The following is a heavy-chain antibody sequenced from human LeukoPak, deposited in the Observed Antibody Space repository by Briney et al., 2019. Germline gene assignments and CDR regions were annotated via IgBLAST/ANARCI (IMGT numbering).Heavy chain of an antibody. CDR1: GYTFTSHN. CDR3: AREVYYYDSSGYYRDAFDF. V-gene: IGHV1-46*01. Sequence: GASVTVSCKASGYTFTSHNLHWVRQAPGQGLEWMGLINPSGRSTSYAQKFQGRVTMTGDTSTNYAQNFHRRVTMISDTSTSTVYMELSSLRSEDTAVYYCAREVYYYDSSGYYRDAFDFWGQGTLVTVSS. J-gene: IGHJ3*01. D-gene: IGHD3-22*01. CDR2: INPSGRST.